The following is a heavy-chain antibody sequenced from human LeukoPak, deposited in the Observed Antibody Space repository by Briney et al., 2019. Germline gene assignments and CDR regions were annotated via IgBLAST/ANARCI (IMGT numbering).Heavy chain of an antibody. CDR2: IAHHGNNK. J-gene: IGHJ4*02. Sequence: PGGSLRLSCGASGFTFSSYAMSWVRQGPGKGLEWVANIAHHGNNKYYADSVKGRFTISRDNSKGSRYLQMNSLRADDTAVYYCAKDGCWPGNDWGQGTLVRVSS. V-gene: IGHV3-30*02. CDR1: GFTFSSYA. D-gene: IGHD2-21*01. CDR3: AKDGCWPGND.